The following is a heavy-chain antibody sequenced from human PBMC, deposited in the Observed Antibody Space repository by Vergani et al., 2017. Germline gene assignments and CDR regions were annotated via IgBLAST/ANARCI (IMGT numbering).Heavy chain of an antibody. D-gene: IGHD2-2*01. CDR1: GFTFSSYA. V-gene: IGHV3-30*04. J-gene: IGHJ5*02. Sequence: VQLLESGGGLVQPGGSLRLSCAASGFTFSSYAMHWVRQAPGKGLEWVAVISYDGSNKYYADSVKGRFTISRDNSKNTLYLQMNSLRAEDTAVYYCARDRVPAAMDPNWFDPWGQGTLVTVSS. CDR2: ISYDGSNK. CDR3: ARDRVPAAMDPNWFDP.